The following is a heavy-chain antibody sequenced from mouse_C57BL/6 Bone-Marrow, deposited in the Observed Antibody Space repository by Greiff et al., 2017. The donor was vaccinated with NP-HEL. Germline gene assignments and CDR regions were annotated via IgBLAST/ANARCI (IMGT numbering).Heavy chain of an antibody. J-gene: IGHJ2*01. D-gene: IGHD2-3*01. CDR2: IWSDGST. CDR1: GFSLTRYG. V-gene: IGHV2-6-2*01. CDR3: ARHALYDGYFDY. Sequence: LVAPSQSLSITCPVSGFSLTRYGVHWVRQPPGKGLEWLVVIWSDGSTTYNSALKSRLSISKDNSKSQVFLKMNSLQTDDTAMYYCARHALYDGYFDYWGQGTTLTVSS.